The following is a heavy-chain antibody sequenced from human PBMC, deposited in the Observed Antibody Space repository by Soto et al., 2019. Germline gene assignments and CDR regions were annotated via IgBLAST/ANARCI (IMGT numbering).Heavy chain of an antibody. D-gene: IGHD1-26*01. V-gene: IGHV3-23*01. Sequence: EVQLLESGGGLVQPGGSLRLSCAASGFTFSSYAMSWVRQAPGKGLEWVSAISGSGGSTYYADSVKGRFTISRDNSKNTLYLQMNSLRAEDTAVYYWANSLPGPWDYYFDYWGQGTLVTVSA. CDR1: GFTFSSYA. CDR3: ANSLPGPWDYYFDY. J-gene: IGHJ4*02. CDR2: ISGSGGST.